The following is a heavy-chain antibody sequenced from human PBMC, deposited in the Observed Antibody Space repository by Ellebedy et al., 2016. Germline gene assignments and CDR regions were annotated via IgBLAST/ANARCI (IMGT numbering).Heavy chain of an antibody. CDR3: ARHFCSRGSCYPIFYYYSMDV. J-gene: IGHJ6*03. Sequence: ASVKVSCKSSGYTFTNHPVSWVRQAPGQGLEWMGWINTYNGNTNYAQKLRGRVTMTTETSTNTVYMELRSLRSDDTAVYFCARHFCSRGSCYPIFYYYSMDVWGKGTTVTVSS. D-gene: IGHD2-15*01. CDR1: GYTFTNHP. CDR2: INTYNGNT. V-gene: IGHV1-18*01.